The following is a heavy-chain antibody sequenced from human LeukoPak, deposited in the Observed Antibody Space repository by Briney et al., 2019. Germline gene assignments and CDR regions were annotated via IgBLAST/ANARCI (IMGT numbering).Heavy chain of an antibody. J-gene: IGHJ4*02. CDR3: ARRAGDYSHPYDY. D-gene: IGHD3-22*01. V-gene: IGHV3-21*04. Sequence: GGSLRLSCAASGFSFSSYNMNWVRQAPGKGLEWVSSITTSSTYTFYADSVKGRFTISRDNSKNTFHLQMNSLRAEDTAVYYCARRAGDYSHPYDYWGQGTLVTVSS. CDR1: GFSFSSYN. CDR2: ITTSSTYT.